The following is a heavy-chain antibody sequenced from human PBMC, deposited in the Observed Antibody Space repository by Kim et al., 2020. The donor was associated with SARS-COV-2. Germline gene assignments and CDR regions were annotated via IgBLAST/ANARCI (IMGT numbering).Heavy chain of an antibody. CDR1: GYTFTSYA. CDR3: ARATHYCSSTSCYDWFDP. Sequence: ASVKVSCKASGYTFTSYAMHWVRQAPGQRLEWMGWINAGNGNTKYSQKFQGRVTITRDTSASTAYMELSSLRSEDTAVYYCARATHYCSSTSCYDWFDPWGQGTMVTVSS. J-gene: IGHJ5*02. V-gene: IGHV1-3*01. CDR2: INAGNGNT. D-gene: IGHD2-2*01.